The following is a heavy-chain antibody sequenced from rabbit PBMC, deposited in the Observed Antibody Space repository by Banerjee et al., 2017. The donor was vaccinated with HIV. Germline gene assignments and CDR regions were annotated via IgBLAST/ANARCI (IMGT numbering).Heavy chain of an antibody. Sequence: QEQLEESGGDLVKPEGSLTLTCTASGFSFSSGYDMCWVRQAPGKGLEWIACINTSSGNTVYASWAKGRFTVSKASSTTVTLQMTSLTAADTATYFCARNGGVLDYKLWGQGTLVTVS. CDR3: ARNGGVLDYKL. V-gene: IGHV1S45*01. CDR1: GFSFSSGYD. D-gene: IGHD1-1*01. CDR2: INTSSGNT. J-gene: IGHJ3*01.